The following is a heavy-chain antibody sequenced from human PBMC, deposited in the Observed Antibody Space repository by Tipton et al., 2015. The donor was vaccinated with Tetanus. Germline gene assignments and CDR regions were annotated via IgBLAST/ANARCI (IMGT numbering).Heavy chain of an antibody. J-gene: IGHJ5*02. D-gene: IGHD6-6*01. CDR3: ARDRGRSTSSTIWFDP. V-gene: IGHV3-74*01. CDR2: INSDGSST. CDR1: GFVFSSAF. Sequence: SLRLSCTASGFVFSSAFMSWVRRAPGKGLEWVSRINSDGSSTSYADSVKGRFTISRDNAKNTLSLQMNSLRADDTAVYYCARDRGRSTSSTIWFDPWGQGTLVTVSS.